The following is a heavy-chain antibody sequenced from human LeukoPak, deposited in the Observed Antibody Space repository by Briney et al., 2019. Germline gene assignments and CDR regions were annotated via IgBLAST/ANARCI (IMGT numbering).Heavy chain of an antibody. CDR1: GGSISSYY. Sequence: SETLSLTCTFSGGSISSYYWSWIRQPAGKGLERIGPIYTSGSTNYNPSLKSRVTISVDTSKNQFSLKLSSVTAADTAVYYCARDQVDRYYYYGMDVWGQGTTVTVSS. CDR3: ARDQVDRYYYYGMDV. CDR2: IYTSGST. V-gene: IGHV4-4*07. J-gene: IGHJ6*02.